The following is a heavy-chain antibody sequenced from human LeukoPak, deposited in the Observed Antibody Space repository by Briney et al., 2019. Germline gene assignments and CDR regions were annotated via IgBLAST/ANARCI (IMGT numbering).Heavy chain of an antibody. CDR2: IHRSWNT. V-gene: IGHV4-38-2*02. CDR1: GYSISSGFH. D-gene: IGHD1-1*01. CDR3: ARINWTPDY. Sequence: SETLSLTCIVSGYSISSGFHWGWLRQPPGRVLELVGNIHRSWNTYYNPSLKSRVTISLDTSKNQFSLKLTSVTATDTAVYFCARINWTPDYWGQGTLVTVSS. J-gene: IGHJ4*02.